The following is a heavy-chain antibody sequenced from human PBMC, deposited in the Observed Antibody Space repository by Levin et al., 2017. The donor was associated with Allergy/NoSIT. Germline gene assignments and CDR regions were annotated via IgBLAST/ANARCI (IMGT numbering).Heavy chain of an antibody. CDR3: ARAEVGSEH. V-gene: IGHV4-61*02. D-gene: IGHD3-10*01. CDR1: GGSISSGSYY. Sequence: MASETLSLTCKVSGGSISSGSYYWSWIRQPAAKGLEWIGRIYSSGSANYNPSLTSRVTISVDTSKTQFSLKLSSVTAADTGVYYCARAEVGSEHWGQGTLVTVSS. J-gene: IGHJ4*02. CDR2: IYSSGSA.